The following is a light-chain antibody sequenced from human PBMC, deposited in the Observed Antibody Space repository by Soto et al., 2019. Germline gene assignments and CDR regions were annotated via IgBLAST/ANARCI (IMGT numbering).Light chain of an antibody. V-gene: IGKV3-11*01. CDR2: GAS. Sequence: EIVMKQSPATLSVSPGERATLSFRACQSFNIYLAWYQQKPGQAPRLLIFGASSRATGIPARFSGRGSGADFTLTISSLEPEDFAVYYCQQRSDSITFGQGTRLEI. CDR3: QQRSDSIT. J-gene: IGKJ5*01. CDR1: QSFNIY.